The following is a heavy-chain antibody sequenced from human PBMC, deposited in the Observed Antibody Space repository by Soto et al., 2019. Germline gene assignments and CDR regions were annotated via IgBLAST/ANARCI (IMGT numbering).Heavy chain of an antibody. CDR2: MYYSGSS. V-gene: IGHV4-39*01. Sequence: QLQLQESGPGLVKPSETLSLTCSVSGGSISSRTFWWAWIRQPPGKGLEWIGDMYYSGSSYSSPTLKSRVTLSVDTSKNQLSLKLNSVTAADTAVYYCARHPRDDYNYGGSGIFDYWGQGTLVTVSS. J-gene: IGHJ4*02. CDR3: ARHPRDDYNYGGSGIFDY. CDR1: GGSISSRTFW. D-gene: IGHD4-4*01.